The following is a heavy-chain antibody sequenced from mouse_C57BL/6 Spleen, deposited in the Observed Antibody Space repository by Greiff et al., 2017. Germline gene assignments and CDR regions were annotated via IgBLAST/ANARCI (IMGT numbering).Heavy chain of an antibody. Sequence: QVHVKQPGAELVRPGTSVKLSCKASGYTFTSYWMHWVKQRPGQGLEWIGVIDPSDSYTNYNQKFKGKATLTVDTSSSTAYMQLSSLTSEDSAVYYCAREGITTVVEDYAMDYGGQGTSVTVSS. CDR2: IDPSDSYT. CDR1: GYTFTSYW. CDR3: AREGITTVVEDYAMDY. D-gene: IGHD1-1*01. V-gene: IGHV1-59*01. J-gene: IGHJ4*01.